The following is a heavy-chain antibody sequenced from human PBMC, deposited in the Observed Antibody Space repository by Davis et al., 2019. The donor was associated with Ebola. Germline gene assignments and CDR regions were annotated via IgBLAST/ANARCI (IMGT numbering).Heavy chain of an antibody. CDR2: FTSGGDT. J-gene: IGHJ4*02. Sequence: PGGSLRLSCAASGFTFSSYATSWVRQAPGKGLEWVSVFTSGGDTYYADSVKGRFTISRDNSKSTLYLQMNSLRAEDTAIYYCAKSQFWTPYYFDYWGQGTLVTVSS. CDR1: GFTFSSYA. CDR3: AKSQFWTPYYFDY. V-gene: IGHV3-23*01. D-gene: IGHD3/OR15-3a*01.